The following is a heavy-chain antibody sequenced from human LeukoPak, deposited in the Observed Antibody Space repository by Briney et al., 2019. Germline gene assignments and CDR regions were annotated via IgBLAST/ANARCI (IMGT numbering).Heavy chain of an antibody. J-gene: IGHJ3*02. CDR1: GGPFSGYY. CDR2: INHSGST. V-gene: IGHV4-34*01. Sequence: PSESLSLTCAVYGGPFSGYYWSWIRQPPEKGLDWIGEINHSGSTKYNPSLKSRVTISVDTSKNQFYLKLSSVTTADTAVYYCARVPYDQGFWSGYYIDAFDIWGQGTMVTVSS. CDR3: ARVPYDQGFWSGYYIDAFDI. D-gene: IGHD3-3*01.